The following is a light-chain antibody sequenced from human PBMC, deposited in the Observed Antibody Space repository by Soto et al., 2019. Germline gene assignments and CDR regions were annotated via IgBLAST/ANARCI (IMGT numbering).Light chain of an antibody. Sequence: EIVLTQSPATLSLSPGERATLSCRASQSVSSSLAWYQQKAGQAPRLLIYAASHRATGIPARFSGSGSGTDFSLTMSSLEPEDFAVYYCQQRSNWPRTFGQGTKVEIK. V-gene: IGKV3-11*01. CDR3: QQRSNWPRT. CDR2: AAS. CDR1: QSVSSS. J-gene: IGKJ1*01.